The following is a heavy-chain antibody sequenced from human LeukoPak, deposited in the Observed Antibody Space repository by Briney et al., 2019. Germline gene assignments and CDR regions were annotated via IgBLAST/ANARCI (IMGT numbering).Heavy chain of an antibody. Sequence: GSLRLSCAVSGITLGNYGMSWVRQAPGKGLEWVAGISDSGGSTNYADSVKGRFTISRDNPKNTLYLQMNSLRAEDTAVYFCAKRGVVIRVILVGFHKEAYYFDSWGQGALVTVSS. V-gene: IGHV3-23*01. CDR2: ISDSGGST. CDR1: GITLGNYG. D-gene: IGHD3-22*01. CDR3: AKRGVVIRVILVGFHKEAYYFDS. J-gene: IGHJ4*02.